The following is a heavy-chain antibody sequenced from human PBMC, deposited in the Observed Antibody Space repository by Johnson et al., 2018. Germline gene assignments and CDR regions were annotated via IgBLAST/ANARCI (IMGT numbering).Heavy chain of an antibody. D-gene: IGHD3-3*01. V-gene: IGHV3-74*02. J-gene: IGHJ4*02. CDR1: GFTFRSYW. CDR3: AKNTYDDYLDY. Sequence: VQLVESGGGFVQPGGSLRLSCAASGFTFRSYWMHWVRQAPGKGLVWVSRINSDGSTTSYADPVKGRFTISRDNAKNTLYLQLNTLGAEDPAVYYCAKNTYDDYLDYWGQGTLVTVSS. CDR2: INSDGSTT.